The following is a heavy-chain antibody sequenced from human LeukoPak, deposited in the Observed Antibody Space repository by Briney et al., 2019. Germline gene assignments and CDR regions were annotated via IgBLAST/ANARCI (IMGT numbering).Heavy chain of an antibody. Sequence: SETLSLTCTVSGGSISSYYWSWIRQPPGKGLEWIGEINHSGSTNYNPSLKSRVTISVDTSKNQFSLKLSSVTAADTAVYYCARVIRSGYSSGWYARSDAFDIWGQGTMVTVSS. CDR3: ARVIRSGYSSGWYARSDAFDI. V-gene: IGHV4-34*01. CDR2: INHSGST. J-gene: IGHJ3*02. CDR1: GGSISSYY. D-gene: IGHD6-19*01.